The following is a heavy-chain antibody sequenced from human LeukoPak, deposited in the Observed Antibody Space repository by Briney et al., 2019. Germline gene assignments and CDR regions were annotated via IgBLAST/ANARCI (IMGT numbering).Heavy chain of an antibody. D-gene: IGHD1-20*01. CDR1: GYTFTSYG. CDR3: ARDFLTGTTGDYYYYGMDV. Sequence: GASVKVSCKASGYTFTSYGISWVRQAPGQGLEWMGWISAYNGNTNYAQKLQGRVTMTTDTSTSTAYMELRSLRSDDTAVYYCARDFLTGTTGDYYYYGMDVWGQGTTVTVSS. V-gene: IGHV1-18*01. CDR2: ISAYNGNT. J-gene: IGHJ6*02.